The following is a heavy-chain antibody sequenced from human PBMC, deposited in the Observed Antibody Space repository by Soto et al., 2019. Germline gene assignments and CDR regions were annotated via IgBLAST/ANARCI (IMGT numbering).Heavy chain of an antibody. Sequence: QITLKESGPLLVKPTQTLTLTCTFSGFSLSTRGVAVAWIRQPPGKALEWLALINWDDDKRFSPSLKNRLTITKDTSKNQVGLIMTNMDPVDTATYYCAHKGGEYYYDTSGYSYFDYWGPGTLVTVSS. CDR2: INWDDDK. CDR1: GFSLSTRGVA. D-gene: IGHD3-22*01. J-gene: IGHJ4*02. V-gene: IGHV2-5*02. CDR3: AHKGGEYYYDTSGYSYFDY.